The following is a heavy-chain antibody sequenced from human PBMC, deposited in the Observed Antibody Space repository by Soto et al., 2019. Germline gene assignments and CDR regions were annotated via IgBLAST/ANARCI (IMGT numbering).Heavy chain of an antibody. CDR2: ISDSGDRT. Sequence: EVQLMESGGGLVQPGGSLRLSCASSGFTLSMSAVNWVHQAPGKGLEWVSYISDSGDRTYYADSVKGRFIISRDRSKNTVSLQMDSLRAEDTAVYYCAKDRGIIVKAGDAFDVWGQGTKVTVSS. CDR3: AKDRGIIVKAGDAFDV. V-gene: IGHV3-23*01. D-gene: IGHD3-16*02. CDR1: GFTLSMSA. J-gene: IGHJ3*01.